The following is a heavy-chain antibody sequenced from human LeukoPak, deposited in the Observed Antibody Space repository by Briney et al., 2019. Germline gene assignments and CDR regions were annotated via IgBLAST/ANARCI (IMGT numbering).Heavy chain of an antibody. D-gene: IGHD6-6*01. CDR3: ARRVAARRVDDY. Sequence: EASVRVSCKASGYTFTSYDINWVRQATGQGLEWMGWMNPNSGNTGYAQKFQGGVTMTRNTSISTAYMELSSLRSEDTAVYYCARRVAARRVDDYWGQGTLVTVSS. CDR1: GYTFTSYD. J-gene: IGHJ4*02. V-gene: IGHV1-8*01. CDR2: MNPNSGNT.